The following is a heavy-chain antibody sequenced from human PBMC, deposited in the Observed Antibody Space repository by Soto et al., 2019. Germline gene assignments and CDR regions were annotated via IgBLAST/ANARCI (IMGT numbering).Heavy chain of an antibody. CDR1: GFTFDDYT. J-gene: IGHJ6*02. CDR3: AKDRITYYYGSGASDGMDV. Sequence: GGSMRLSCAASGFTFDDYTMHWVRQAPGKGLEWVSLISWDGGSTYYADSVKGRFTISRDNSKNSLYLQMNSLRTEDTALYYCAKDRITYYYGSGASDGMDVWGQGTTVTV. D-gene: IGHD3-10*01. V-gene: IGHV3-43*01. CDR2: ISWDGGST.